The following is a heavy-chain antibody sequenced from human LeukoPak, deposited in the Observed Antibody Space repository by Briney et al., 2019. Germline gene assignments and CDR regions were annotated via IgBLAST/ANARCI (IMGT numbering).Heavy chain of an antibody. CDR3: ARTPGDFWSGYYRNWFDP. Sequence: SGTLSLTCTVSGGSISSYYWSWIRQPPGKGLEWIGYIYYSGNTNYNPSLKSRVTISVDTSKNQFSLKLSSVTAADTAVYYCARTPGDFWSGYYRNWFDPWGQGTLVTVSS. CDR1: GGSISSYY. CDR2: IYYSGNT. J-gene: IGHJ5*02. D-gene: IGHD3-3*01. V-gene: IGHV4-59*01.